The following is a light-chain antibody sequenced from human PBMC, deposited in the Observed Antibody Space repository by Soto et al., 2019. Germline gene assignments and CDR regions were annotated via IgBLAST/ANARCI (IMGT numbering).Light chain of an antibody. CDR1: STDVDGYNY. CDR2: EVS. V-gene: IGLV2-14*01. Sequence: QSVLTQPASVSGSPGQSITISCTGTSTDVDGYNYVSWYQQHPGKAPKLMISEVSNRPSGVSNRFSGSKSGNTASLTISGLQAEDEADYYCSSYTSSSTLVFGTGTKVTVL. CDR3: SSYTSSSTLV. J-gene: IGLJ1*01.